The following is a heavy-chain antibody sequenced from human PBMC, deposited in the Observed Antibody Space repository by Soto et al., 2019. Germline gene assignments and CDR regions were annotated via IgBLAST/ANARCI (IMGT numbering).Heavy chain of an antibody. Sequence: SETLSLTCTVAVDSIVTYDGSWIRRPAGKGLEWIGRIDASGNTNYNPSLKSRVTMSADTSKKQFSLKLTSVTAADTAVYYCARGGCSGGSCYSNNGYFDLWGRGTLVTVS. CDR2: IDASGNT. CDR1: VDSIVTYD. D-gene: IGHD2-15*01. CDR3: ARGGCSGGSCYSNNGYFDL. V-gene: IGHV4-4*07. J-gene: IGHJ2*01.